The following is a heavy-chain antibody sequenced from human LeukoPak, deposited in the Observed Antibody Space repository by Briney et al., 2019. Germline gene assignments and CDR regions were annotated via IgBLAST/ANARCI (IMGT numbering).Heavy chain of an antibody. Sequence: GGSLRLSCAASGFTFSSYEMNWVRQAPGKGLEWVSYISSSGSTIYYADSVKGRFTISRDNAKNSLYLQMNSLGAEDTAVYYCARNSIAAEIFDYWGQGTLVTVSS. J-gene: IGHJ4*02. CDR3: ARNSIAAEIFDY. V-gene: IGHV3-48*03. D-gene: IGHD6-13*01. CDR1: GFTFSSYE. CDR2: ISSSGSTI.